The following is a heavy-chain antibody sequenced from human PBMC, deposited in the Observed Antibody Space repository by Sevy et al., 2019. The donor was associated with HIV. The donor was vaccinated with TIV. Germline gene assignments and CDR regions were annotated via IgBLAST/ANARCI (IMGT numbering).Heavy chain of an antibody. Sequence: GESLKISCAASGFTFNKYNMIWVRQAPGKGLEWVSFISSGSNYIYYAASVRGRFTTSRDNAKNSLYLQMNTLRAEDTAVYYCAREGSGRYWGQGTLVTVSS. CDR2: ISSGSNYI. CDR1: GFTFNKYN. J-gene: IGHJ4*02. D-gene: IGHD3-10*01. V-gene: IGHV3-21*01. CDR3: AREGSGRY.